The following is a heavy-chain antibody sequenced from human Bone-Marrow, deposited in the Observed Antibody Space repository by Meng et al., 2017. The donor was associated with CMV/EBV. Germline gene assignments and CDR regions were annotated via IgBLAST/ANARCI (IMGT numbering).Heavy chain of an antibody. V-gene: IGHV3-53*05. CDR3: ARDQVWQQLVYYFDY. Sequence: GGSLRLSCAASGFTVSSNYMSWVRQAPGKGLEWVSVIYSGGSTYYADSVKGRFTISRDNSKNTLYLQMNSLRAEDTAVYYCARDQVWQQLVYYFDYWGQGTLVTVSS. CDR2: IYSGGST. D-gene: IGHD6-13*01. CDR1: GFTVSSNY. J-gene: IGHJ4*02.